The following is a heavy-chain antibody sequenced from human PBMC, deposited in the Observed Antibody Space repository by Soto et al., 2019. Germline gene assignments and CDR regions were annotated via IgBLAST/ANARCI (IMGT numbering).Heavy chain of an antibody. V-gene: IGHV1-46*01. CDR3: ARADRDGYMQPDY. CDR2: INPSGGST. CDR1: GYTFTSYY. D-gene: IGHD5-12*01. J-gene: IGHJ4*02. Sequence: ASVKVSCKASGYTFTSYYMHWVRQAPGQGLEWMGIINPSGGSTSYAQKFQGRVTMARDTSTSTVYMELSSLRSEGTAVYYCARADRDGYMQPDYWGQGTLVTVSS.